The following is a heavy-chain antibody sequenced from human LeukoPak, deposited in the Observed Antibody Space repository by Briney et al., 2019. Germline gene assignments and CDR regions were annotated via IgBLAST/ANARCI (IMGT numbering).Heavy chain of an antibody. V-gene: IGHV1-58*02. D-gene: IGHD5-12*01. CDR3: AADGHNGYDRPQGNFDY. Sequence: SVKVSCKASGGTFSSYAISWVRQAPGQRLEWIGWIVLGSGDSNYAQKFQDRVTITRDMSTITAYMELSSLRFEDTAVYYCAADGHNGYDRPQGNFDYWGQGTLVTVSS. CDR1: GGTFSSYA. J-gene: IGHJ4*02. CDR2: IVLGSGDS.